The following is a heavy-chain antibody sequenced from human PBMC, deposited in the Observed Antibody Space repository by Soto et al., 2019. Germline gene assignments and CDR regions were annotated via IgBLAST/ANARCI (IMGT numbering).Heavy chain of an antibody. J-gene: IGHJ5*02. CDR1: GGTFSSYA. CDR2: IIPIFGTA. V-gene: IGHV1-69*01. CDR3: ARAGYCSGGSCYSKYNWFDP. Sequence: QVQLVQSGAEVKKPGSSVKVSCKASGGTFSSYAISWVRQAPGQGLEWMGGIIPIFGTANYAQKFQGRVTITADESTSTDYMELSSLRSEDTAVYYCARAGYCSGGSCYSKYNWFDPWGQGTLVTVSS. D-gene: IGHD2-15*01.